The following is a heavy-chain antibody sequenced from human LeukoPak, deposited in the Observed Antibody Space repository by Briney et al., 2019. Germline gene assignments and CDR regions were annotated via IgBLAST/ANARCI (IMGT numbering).Heavy chain of an antibody. Sequence: SSETLSLTCTVSGGSISSSSYYWGWIRQPPGKGLEWIGSIYYSGSTNYNPSLKSRVTISVDTSKNQFSLKLSSVTAADTAVYYCARSVEGYCSGGSCYSYSYYMDVWGKGTTVTVSS. V-gene: IGHV4-39*07. CDR1: GGSISSSSYY. CDR3: ARSVEGYCSGGSCYSYSYYMDV. J-gene: IGHJ6*03. D-gene: IGHD2-15*01. CDR2: IYYSGST.